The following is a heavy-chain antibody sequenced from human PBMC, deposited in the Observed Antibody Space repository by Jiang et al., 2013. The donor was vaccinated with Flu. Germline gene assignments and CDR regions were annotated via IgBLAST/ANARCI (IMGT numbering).Heavy chain of an antibody. Sequence: QLVESGAEVKKPGESQKISCKGSGYSFTSYWIGWVRQMPGKGLEWMGIIYPGDSDTRYSPSFQGQVTISADKSISTAYLQWGSLKASDTAMYYCARPGFEATIDYWYFDLWGRGTLVTVSS. J-gene: IGHJ2*01. D-gene: IGHD5-24*01. V-gene: IGHV5-51*01. CDR2: IYPGDSDT. CDR3: ARPGFEATIDYWYFDL. CDR1: GYSFTSYW.